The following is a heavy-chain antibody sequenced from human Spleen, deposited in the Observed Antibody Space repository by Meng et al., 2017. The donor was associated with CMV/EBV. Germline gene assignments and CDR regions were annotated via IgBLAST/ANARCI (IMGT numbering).Heavy chain of an antibody. CDR3: ARIERRRILKYCGSDCSTTDY. CDR2: IYHSGST. Sequence: SKLWTGVRQGRGKGLEGIGEIYHSGSTNYNTSLKSRVTISVDKFKNQFSLKLGSVTAADTAVYYCARIERRRILKYCGSDCSTTDYWGQGTLVTVSS. CDR1: SKL. D-gene: IGHD2-21*02. J-gene: IGHJ4*02. V-gene: IGHV4-4*02.